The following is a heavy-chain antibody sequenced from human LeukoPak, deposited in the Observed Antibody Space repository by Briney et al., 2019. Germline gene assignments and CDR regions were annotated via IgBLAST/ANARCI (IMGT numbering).Heavy chain of an antibody. D-gene: IGHD6-6*01. V-gene: IGHV3-7*03. J-gene: IGHJ3*01. Sequence: GGSLRLSCAASGFTFSSYAMSWVRQAPGKGLEWVASINSDGSEGYYADVVKGRFTISRGNAKNSLYLQINSLRAEDTAVYYCARSSYSSSSSVWGQGTMVTVSS. CDR2: INSDGSEG. CDR1: GFTFSSYA. CDR3: ARSSYSSSSSV.